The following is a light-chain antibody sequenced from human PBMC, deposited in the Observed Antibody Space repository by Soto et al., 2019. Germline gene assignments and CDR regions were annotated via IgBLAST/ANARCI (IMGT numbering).Light chain of an antibody. CDR3: MQALQTPNT. V-gene: IGKV2-28*01. CDR1: QSLLYSDGYNY. CDR2: LVS. Sequence: IVMTQNKLSLPVTPGEPDSISCGSSQSLLYSDGYNYVDWSLHKPLQYPHLLVRLVSTSASGVPDRVRGSGSGTDFTLKISRVEAEHVGLYYCMQALQTPNTFGQGTRLEIK. J-gene: IGKJ5*01.